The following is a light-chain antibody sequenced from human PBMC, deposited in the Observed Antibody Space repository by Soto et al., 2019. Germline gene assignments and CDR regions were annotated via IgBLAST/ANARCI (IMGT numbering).Light chain of an antibody. CDR1: QTTSNW. V-gene: IGKV1-5*01. CDR3: QQYTAYPYT. CDR2: DAS. J-gene: IGKJ2*01. Sequence: DIQMTQSPSALSASVGARVTITCRASQTTSNWLAWYQQKPGQAPKVVIYDASSLESGVPSRFSGSGHGTEFTLTISSLQPDDFGPYFCQQYTAYPYTFGQGTKLQIK.